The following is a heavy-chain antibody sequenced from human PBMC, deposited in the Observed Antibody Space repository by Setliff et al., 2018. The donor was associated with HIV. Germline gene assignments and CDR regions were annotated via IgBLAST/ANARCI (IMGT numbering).Heavy chain of an antibody. CDR2: ISACNGNT. Sequence: GASVKVSCKASGYTFTSYGISWVRQAPGQGLEWMGWISACNGNTNYAQKLQGRVTMTTDTSTSTAYMELRSLRSDDTAVYYCARAGSNYVYYYYYYMDVWGKGTTVTV. V-gene: IGHV1-18*01. D-gene: IGHD4-4*01. J-gene: IGHJ6*03. CDR3: ARAGSNYVYYYYYYMDV. CDR1: GYTFTSYG.